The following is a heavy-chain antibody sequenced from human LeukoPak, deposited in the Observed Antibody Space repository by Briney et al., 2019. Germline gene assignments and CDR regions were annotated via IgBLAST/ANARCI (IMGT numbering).Heavy chain of an antibody. CDR3: AKGNYYDSSGLFDY. Sequence: GRSLRLSCAASGFTFSSYGMHWVRQAPGKGLEWVAVISYDGSNKYYADSVKGRFTISRDNSKDTLYLQMNSLRAEDTAVYYCAKGNYYDSSGLFDYWGQGTLVTVSS. CDR2: ISYDGSNK. CDR1: GFTFSSYG. J-gene: IGHJ4*02. D-gene: IGHD3-22*01. V-gene: IGHV3-30*18.